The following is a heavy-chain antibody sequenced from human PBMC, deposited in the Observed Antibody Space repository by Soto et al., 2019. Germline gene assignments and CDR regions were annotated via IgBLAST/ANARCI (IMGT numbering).Heavy chain of an antibody. CDR1: GGYIRSGGYY. D-gene: IGHD4-17*01. V-gene: IGHV4-31*03. CDR3: ARDYGDYPTQPGAFDI. Sequence: SETLSLTSTVSGGYIRSGGYYWSWIRQHPGKGLEWIGYIYYSGSTYYNPSLKSRVTISVDTSKNQFSLKLSSVTAADTAVYYCARDYGDYPTQPGAFDIWGQGTMVTVSS. J-gene: IGHJ3*02. CDR2: IYYSGST.